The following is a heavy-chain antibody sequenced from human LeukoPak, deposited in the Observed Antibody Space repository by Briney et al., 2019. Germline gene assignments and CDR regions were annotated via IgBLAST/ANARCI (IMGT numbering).Heavy chain of an antibody. CDR3: ARRTGGGSPNNWFDP. Sequence: GESLKISCKGSGYSFTSHWIAWVRQKPGKGLEWMGIIYPGDSDTRYSPSFQGQVTISADKSISTAYLQWSSLKASDTAMYYCARRTGGGSPNNWFDPWGQGTLVTVSS. D-gene: IGHD2-15*01. CDR1: GYSFTSHW. CDR2: IYPGDSDT. V-gene: IGHV5-51*01. J-gene: IGHJ5*02.